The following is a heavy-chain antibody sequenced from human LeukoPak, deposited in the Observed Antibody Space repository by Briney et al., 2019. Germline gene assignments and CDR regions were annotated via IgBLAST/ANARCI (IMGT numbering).Heavy chain of an antibody. CDR1: GYTLTELS. D-gene: IGHD4-17*01. CDR3: ASISYGDYSFDY. CDR2: FDPEDGET. Sequence: ASVKVSCKVSGYTLTELSMHWVRQAPGKGLEWMGGFDPEDGETIYAQKFQGRVTMTEDTSTSTAYMELRSLRSDDTAVYYCASISYGDYSFDYWGQGTLVTVSS. V-gene: IGHV1-24*01. J-gene: IGHJ4*02.